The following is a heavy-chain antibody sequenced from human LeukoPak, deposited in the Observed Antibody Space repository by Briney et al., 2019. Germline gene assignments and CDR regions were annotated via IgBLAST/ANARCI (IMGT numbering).Heavy chain of an antibody. J-gene: IGHJ4*02. CDR3: AKAPRWFGELAE. V-gene: IGHV3-23*01. CDR2: ISGSGGST. CDR1: GFTFSSYA. D-gene: IGHD3-10*01. Sequence: GGSLRLSCAASGFTFSSYAMSWIRQAPGKGLEWVSAISGSGGSTYYADSVKGRFTISRYNSKNTLYLQMNSLRAEDTAVYYCAKAPRWFGELAEWGQGTLVTVSS.